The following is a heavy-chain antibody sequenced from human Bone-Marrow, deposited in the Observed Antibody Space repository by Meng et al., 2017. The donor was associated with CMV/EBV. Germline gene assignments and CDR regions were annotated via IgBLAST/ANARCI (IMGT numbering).Heavy chain of an antibody. Sequence: PVKCPCQTSGGIFSSYAISGVRQAPGQGLEWMGGIIPILGIANSAQKFQGRVTITADTPTSTAYMELSSLRSEDTAVYYCARALRGDTGNSYRPLYAGAWYFDLWGRGTLVTVSS. J-gene: IGHJ2*01. D-gene: IGHD5-18*01. V-gene: IGHV1-69*10. CDR2: IIPILGIA. CDR3: ARALRGDTGNSYRPLYAGAWYFDL. CDR1: GGIFSSYA.